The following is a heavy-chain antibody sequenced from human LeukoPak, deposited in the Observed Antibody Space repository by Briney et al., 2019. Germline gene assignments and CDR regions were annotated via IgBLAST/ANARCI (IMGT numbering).Heavy chain of an antibody. D-gene: IGHD3-22*01. V-gene: IGHV4-39*07. Sequence: SETPSLTCTVSGGSISSSSYYWGWIRQPPGKGLEWIGSIYYSGSTYYNPSLKSRVTISVDTSKNQFSLKLSSVTAADTAVYYCARGGPYYYDSSGYPYYWGQGTLVTVSS. J-gene: IGHJ4*02. CDR1: GGSISSSSYY. CDR3: ARGGPYYYDSSGYPYY. CDR2: IYYSGST.